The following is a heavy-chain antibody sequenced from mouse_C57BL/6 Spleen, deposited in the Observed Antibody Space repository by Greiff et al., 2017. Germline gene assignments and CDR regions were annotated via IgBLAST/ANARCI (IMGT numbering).Heavy chain of an antibody. D-gene: IGHD2-3*01. CDR2: INPSTGGT. J-gene: IGHJ2*01. CDR1: GYSFTGYY. Sequence: DVKLQESGPELVKPGASVKISCKASGYSFTGYYMHWVKQSSEKSLEWIGEINPSTGGTSYNQKFKGKATLTVDKSSSTAYMQLKSLTSEDSAVYYCARGWLLYYFDYWGQGTTLTVSS. CDR3: ARGWLLYYFDY. V-gene: IGHV1-43*01.